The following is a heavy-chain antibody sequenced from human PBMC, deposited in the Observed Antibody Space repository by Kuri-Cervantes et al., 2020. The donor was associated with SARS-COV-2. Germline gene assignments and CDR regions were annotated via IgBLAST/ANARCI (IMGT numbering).Heavy chain of an antibody. CDR1: GGSISSSRYY. D-gene: IGHD2-2*01. J-gene: IGHJ5*02. Sequence: SETLSLTCTVSGGSISSSRYYWGWIRQPPGKGLEWIGSIYYSGSTYYNPSLKSRVTISVDTSKNQFSLKLSSVTAADTAVYYCARHVGCSSTSCDGYNWFDPWGQGTLVTVSS. CDR2: IYYSGST. CDR3: ARHVGCSSTSCDGYNWFDP. V-gene: IGHV4-39*01.